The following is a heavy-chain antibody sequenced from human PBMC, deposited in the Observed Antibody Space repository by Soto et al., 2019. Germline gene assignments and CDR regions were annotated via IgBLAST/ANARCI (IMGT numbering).Heavy chain of an antibody. CDR3: AGATSGSSRDDY. V-gene: IGHV1-8*01. CDR2: MSPNSGKT. J-gene: IGHJ4*02. Sequence: QVQLVQSGAEVKKPGASVKVSCKASGYTFTRYDINWVRQATGQGLEWMRWMSPNSGKTGYAQKFQGRVTMARNTSRSTASMELSSLRSEDTAVYYGAGATSGSSRDDYWGQRTGVIVSP. D-gene: IGHD1-26*01. CDR1: GYTFTRYD.